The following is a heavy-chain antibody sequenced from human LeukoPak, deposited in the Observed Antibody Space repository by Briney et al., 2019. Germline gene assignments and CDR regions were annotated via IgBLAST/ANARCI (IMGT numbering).Heavy chain of an antibody. D-gene: IGHD3-22*01. J-gene: IGHJ4*02. CDR2: ISAYNGNT. CDR3: ARKGRVVAPNYFDY. CDR1: GYTFTSYG. V-gene: IGHV1-18*01. Sequence: ASAKVSCKASGYTFTSYGISWVRQAPGQGLEWMGWISAYNGNTNYAQKLQGRVTMTTDTSTSTAYMELRSLRSDDTAVYYCARKGRVVAPNYFDYWGQGTLVTVSS.